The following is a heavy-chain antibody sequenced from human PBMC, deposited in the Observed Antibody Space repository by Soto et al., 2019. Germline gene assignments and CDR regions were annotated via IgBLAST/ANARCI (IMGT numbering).Heavy chain of an antibody. V-gene: IGHV1-18*01. J-gene: IGHJ5*02. CDR1: GYTVTSYG. CDR2: ISAYNGNT. Sequence: VKVSCKASGYTVTSYGISWVRQAPGQGLEWMGWISAYNGNTNYAQKLQGRVTMTTDTSTSTAYMELRSLRSDDTAVYYCARDHYDFWSGYSWWFDPWGQGTLVTVSS. D-gene: IGHD3-3*01. CDR3: ARDHYDFWSGYSWWFDP.